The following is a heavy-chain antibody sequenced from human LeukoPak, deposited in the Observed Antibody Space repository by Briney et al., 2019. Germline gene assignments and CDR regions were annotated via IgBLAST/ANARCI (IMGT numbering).Heavy chain of an antibody. J-gene: IGHJ4*02. D-gene: IGHD4-17*01. CDR1: SDSISNGDYY. V-gene: IGHV4-30-4*01. CDR3: AREHKSYGDYPYYFDS. CDR2: INKNGGT. Sequence: SETLSLTCTVSSDSISNGDYYWSWIRQPAGKGLEFIGYINKNGGTYYNPPLKSRVSKSIDTSKNQFSLKLTSVTAADTAVYFCAREHKSYGDYPYYFDSWGQGTLDTVSS.